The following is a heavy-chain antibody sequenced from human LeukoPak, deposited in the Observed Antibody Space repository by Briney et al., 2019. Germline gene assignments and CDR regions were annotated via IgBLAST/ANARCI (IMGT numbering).Heavy chain of an antibody. CDR3: AKVDGVRAASGRGRVDS. V-gene: IGHV3-23*01. CDR2: ISGSGGST. Sequence: GGSLRLSCAASGFAFSSYVMTWVRQAPGKGLEWVSGISGSGGSTYDADSVKGRFTVSRDNSKSTLYLQLNSLRVEDTAVYYCAKVDGVRAASGRGRVDSWGQGTLVTVSS. CDR1: GFAFSSYV. D-gene: IGHD6-13*01. J-gene: IGHJ4*02.